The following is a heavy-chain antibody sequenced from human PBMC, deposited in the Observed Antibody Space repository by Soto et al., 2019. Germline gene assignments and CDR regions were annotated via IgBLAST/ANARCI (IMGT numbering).Heavy chain of an antibody. Sequence: SETLSLTCTVSGGSIANNNYFWGWVRQPPGKGLEWIGSAAYSGGTYKNPSLKSRVTVSVDTSKNQFSLRLTSVTAADTAVYYCAKVVVGATSHSDFDSWGQGTLVTVSS. CDR2: AAYSGGT. J-gene: IGHJ4*02. CDR3: AKVVVGATSHSDFDS. D-gene: IGHD2-15*01. V-gene: IGHV4-39*01. CDR1: GGSIANNNYF.